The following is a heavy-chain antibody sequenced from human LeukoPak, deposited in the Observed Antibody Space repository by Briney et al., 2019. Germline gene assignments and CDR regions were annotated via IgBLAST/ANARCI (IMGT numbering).Heavy chain of an antibody. D-gene: IGHD2/OR15-2a*01. V-gene: IGHV5-51*01. CDR3: ARGINDEYFQS. CDR1: PYYFINFW. J-gene: IGHJ1*01. CDR2: IYPADSDT. Sequence: GESLKISCKDSPYYFINFWIGWVRQMPGKGLEWMGIIYPADSDTRYNPSIQGHVTISADRSASTAYLQWHSLKASDTAIYYCARGINDEYFQSWGQGTLVTVSS.